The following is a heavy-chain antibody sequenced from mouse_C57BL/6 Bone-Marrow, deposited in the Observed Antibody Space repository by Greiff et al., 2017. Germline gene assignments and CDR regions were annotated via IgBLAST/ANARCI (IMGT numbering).Heavy chain of an antibody. V-gene: IGHV1-64*01. Sequence: QVQLQQSGAELVKPGASVKLSCKASGYTFTSYWMHWVKQRPGQGLEWIGMIHPNSGSTNYNEKFKSKATLTVDKSSSTAYMQLSSLTSEDSAVYYCARGWDGDYFDYWGQGTTLTVSS. J-gene: IGHJ2*01. CDR1: GYTFTSYW. CDR3: ARGWDGDYFDY. D-gene: IGHD4-1*01. CDR2: IHPNSGST.